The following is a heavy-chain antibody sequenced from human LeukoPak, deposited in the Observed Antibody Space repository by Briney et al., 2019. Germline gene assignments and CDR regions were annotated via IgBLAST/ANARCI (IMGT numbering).Heavy chain of an antibody. J-gene: IGHJ3*02. D-gene: IGHD3-22*01. CDR1: GFTFSSYW. CDR2: IKQDGSEK. V-gene: IGHV3-7*01. CDR3: ARDEVSYYYDSSTTTDAFDI. Sequence: PGGSLRLSCAASGFTFSSYWMSWVRQAPGKGLEWVANIKQDGSEKYYVDSVKGRFTISRDNAKNSLYLQMNSLRAEDTAVYYCARDEVSYYYDSSTTTDAFDIWGQGTMVTVSS.